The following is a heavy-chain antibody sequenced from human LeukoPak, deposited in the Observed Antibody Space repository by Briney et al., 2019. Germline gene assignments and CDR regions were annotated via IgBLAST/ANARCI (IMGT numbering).Heavy chain of an antibody. V-gene: IGHV3-23*01. CDR1: GFTFSSYD. D-gene: IGHD2-15*01. J-gene: IGHJ6*03. CDR2: ISGSGGST. CDR3: AKERVVRVCMEV. Sequence: GGSLRLSCAASGFTFSSYDMSWVRQAPGKGLEWVSAISGSGGSTYYADSVKGRLTISRDNSKNTLYLQMNSLRAEDTAVYYCAKERVVRVCMEVWGDKTTVTVSS.